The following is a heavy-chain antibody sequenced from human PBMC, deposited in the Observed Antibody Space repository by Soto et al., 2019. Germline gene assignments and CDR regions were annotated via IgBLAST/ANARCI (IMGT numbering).Heavy chain of an antibody. CDR3: ASSAMDHYYYGMDV. D-gene: IGHD5-18*01. J-gene: IGHJ6*02. CDR1: GGTFSSYA. Sequence: QVQLVQSGAEVKKPGSSVKVSCKSSGGTFSSYAISWVRQAPGHGLEWMGGIIPIFGTADYAQKFQGRVTITADESTSTAYMELSSLRSEDTAVYYCASSAMDHYYYGMDVWGQGTTVTVSS. CDR2: IIPIFGTA. V-gene: IGHV1-69*12.